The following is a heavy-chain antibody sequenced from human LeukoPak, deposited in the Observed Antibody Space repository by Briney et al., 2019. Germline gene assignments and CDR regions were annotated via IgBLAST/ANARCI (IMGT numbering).Heavy chain of an antibody. Sequence: SGGPLRLSCAASGFTFSTYAMNCVPESPGRGVECVAVISYDGGKNYYADFVKGRLTISRDNSKNTLYLQMNSLRDEDSAEYYCARVYLERLTAGYFDHWGQGTWVTVSP. D-gene: IGHD2-8*01. J-gene: IGHJ4*02. V-gene: IGHV3-30*04. CDR2: ISYDGGKN. CDR3: ARVYLERLTAGYFDH. CDR1: GFTFSTYA.